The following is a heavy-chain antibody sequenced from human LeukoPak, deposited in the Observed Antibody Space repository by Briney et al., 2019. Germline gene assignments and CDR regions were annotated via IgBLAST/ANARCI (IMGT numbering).Heavy chain of an antibody. Sequence: GRSLRLSCAASGFTFSSYGMHWVRQAPGKGLEWVAFISHDGSNKYYADSVKGRFTISRDNSKNTLFLQMNSLRTKDTAVYYYAPMATNGMDVWGQGTTVIVSS. CDR3: APMATNGMDV. V-gene: IGHV3-30*03. J-gene: IGHJ6*02. CDR1: GFTFSSYG. D-gene: IGHD5-24*01. CDR2: ISHDGSNK.